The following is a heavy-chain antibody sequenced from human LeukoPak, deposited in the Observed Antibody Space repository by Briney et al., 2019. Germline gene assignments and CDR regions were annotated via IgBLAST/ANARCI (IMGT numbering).Heavy chain of an antibody. Sequence: GESLKISCKGSGYRFINYWIGWVRQMPGKGLEWMGIVFPGDSDTRYSPSFQGQVTISVDKSISTAYLQWSSLKASDTAMYYCARPNLTSGTYYIDYWGQGTLVTVSS. CDR2: VFPGDSDT. D-gene: IGHD3-10*01. CDR3: ARPNLTSGTYYIDY. V-gene: IGHV5-51*01. J-gene: IGHJ4*02. CDR1: GYRFINYW.